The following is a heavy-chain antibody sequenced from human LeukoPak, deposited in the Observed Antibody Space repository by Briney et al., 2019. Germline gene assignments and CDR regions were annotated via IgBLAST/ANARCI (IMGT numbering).Heavy chain of an antibody. CDR1: GYTFTSYD. V-gene: IGHV1-69*13. CDR2: IIPIFGTA. CDR3: AVDCSSTSCYGPTHGDY. J-gene: IGHJ4*02. Sequence: SVKVSCKAFGYTFTSYDISWVRQAPGQGLEWMGGIIPIFGTANYAQKFQGRVTITADESTSTAYMELSSLRSEDTAVYYCAVDCSSTSCYGPTHGDYWGQGTLVTVSS. D-gene: IGHD2-2*01.